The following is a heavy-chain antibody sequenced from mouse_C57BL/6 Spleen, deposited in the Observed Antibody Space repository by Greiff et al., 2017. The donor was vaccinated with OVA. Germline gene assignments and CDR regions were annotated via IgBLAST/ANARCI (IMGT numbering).Heavy chain of an antibody. D-gene: IGHD1-1*01. CDR3: ARGSGYGYFDG. CDR1: GYAFSSSW. CDR2: IYPGDGDT. V-gene: IGHV1-82*01. Sequence: VQLQQSGPELVKPGASVKISCKASGYAFSSSWMNWVKQRPGKGLEWIGRIYPGDGDTNYNGKFKGKATLTADKSSSTAYMQLSSLTSEDSAVDFCARGSGYGYFDGWGTGTTVTVSS. J-gene: IGHJ1*03.